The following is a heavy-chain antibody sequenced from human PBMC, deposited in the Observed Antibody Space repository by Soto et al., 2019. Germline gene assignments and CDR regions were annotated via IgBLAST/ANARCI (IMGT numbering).Heavy chain of an antibody. Sequence: EVQLVESGGGLVKPGGSLRLSCAASGFSFSSYNMNWVRQTPGKGLGWVASIRTTSSYIHYADSVKGRFTISRDNAKNSLYLQMDSLRAEDTAVYYCARVLAAAMINYYYAMDVWGQGTTVTVSS. CDR3: ARVLAAAMINYYYAMDV. D-gene: IGHD2-2*01. CDR2: IRTTSSYI. V-gene: IGHV3-21*01. CDR1: GFSFSSYN. J-gene: IGHJ6*02.